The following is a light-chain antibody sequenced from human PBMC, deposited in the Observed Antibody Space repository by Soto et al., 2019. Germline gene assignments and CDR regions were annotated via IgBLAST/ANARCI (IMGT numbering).Light chain of an antibody. Sequence: SYELTHPPSVSVSPGQTARITCSGDALPKQYAYWYQQKPGQAPVLVIYKDSERPSGIPERFSGSSSGTTVTLTISGVQAEDEADYYCQSADSSGTYPYVFGTGTKV. CDR3: QSADSSGTYPYV. J-gene: IGLJ1*01. CDR2: KDS. CDR1: ALPKQY. V-gene: IGLV3-25*02.